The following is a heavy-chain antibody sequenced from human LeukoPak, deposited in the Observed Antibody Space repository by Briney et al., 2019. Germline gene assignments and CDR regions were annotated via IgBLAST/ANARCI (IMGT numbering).Heavy chain of an antibody. CDR3: AASIAAAGTYRYYYYMDV. CDR1: GGSFNDYY. D-gene: IGHD6-13*01. V-gene: IGHV4-59*01. Sequence: SETLSLTCTVSGGSFNDYYWTWIRQPPGKGLEWIGYIYYSGSTNYNPSLKSRVTISVDTSKNQFSLKLSSVTAADTAVYYCAASIAAAGTYRYYYYMDVWGKGTTVTVSS. CDR2: IYYSGST. J-gene: IGHJ6*03.